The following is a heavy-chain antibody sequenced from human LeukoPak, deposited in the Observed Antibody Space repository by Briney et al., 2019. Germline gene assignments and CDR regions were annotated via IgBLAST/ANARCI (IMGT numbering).Heavy chain of an antibody. Sequence: PSETLSLTCTVSGGSISSYYRSWIRQPPGKGLEWIGYIYHSGSTNYNPSLKSRVTISVDTSKNQFSLKLTSVTAADTAVYYCARARGATIFQSAFDIWGQGTMVTVSS. CDR1: GGSISSYY. V-gene: IGHV4-59*01. D-gene: IGHD5-24*01. CDR3: ARARGATIFQSAFDI. J-gene: IGHJ3*02. CDR2: IYHSGST.